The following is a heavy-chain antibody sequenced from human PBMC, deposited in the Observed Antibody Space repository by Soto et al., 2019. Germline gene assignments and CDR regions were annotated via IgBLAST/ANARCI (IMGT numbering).Heavy chain of an antibody. CDR1: GFTFSNYS. D-gene: IGHD6-19*01. CDR3: AARIPVAS. J-gene: IGHJ5*02. CDR2: ISSSSSYI. Sequence: GGSLRLSCAASGFTFSNYSMNWVRQAPGRGLEWVSSISSSSSYIYYADSVRGRFTISRDNAKNSLYLQMNSLRAEDTAVYYCAARIPVASWGQGTLVTVSS. V-gene: IGHV3-21*01.